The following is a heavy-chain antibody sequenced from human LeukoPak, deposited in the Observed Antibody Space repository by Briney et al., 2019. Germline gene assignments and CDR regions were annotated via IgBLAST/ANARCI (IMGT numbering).Heavy chain of an antibody. CDR2: ISSSSDYI. CDR3: ARGKTSQNIVTRKTYNWFDP. CDR1: GFTFSSYN. Sequence: PGGSLRLSCAASGFTFSSYNMNWVRQAPGKGLEWVSSISSSSDYIYYADSVKGRFTISRDNAKNSLYLQMKSLRAEDTAVYYCARGKTSQNIVTRKTYNWFDPWGQGTLVTVSS. J-gene: IGHJ5*02. V-gene: IGHV3-21*01. D-gene: IGHD2/OR15-2a*01.